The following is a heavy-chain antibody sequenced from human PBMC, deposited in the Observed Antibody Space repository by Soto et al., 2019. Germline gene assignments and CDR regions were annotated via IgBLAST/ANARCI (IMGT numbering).Heavy chain of an antibody. V-gene: IGHV1-69*09. CDR3: TRSPMRDFYNYWGVFHS. J-gene: IGHJ4*02. CDR2: IIPMLATT. Sequence: QVQLVQSGAEVRKPGSSVKVSCKASGGTFNNYGVAWVRQAPGQGLEWMGRIIPMLATTNYDQKFQDRVTFTADTSTNTDYMELNSLTSEDTAIYFCTRSPMRDFYNYWGVFHSRGPGTLVTV. CDR1: GGTFNNYG. D-gene: IGHD5-12*01.